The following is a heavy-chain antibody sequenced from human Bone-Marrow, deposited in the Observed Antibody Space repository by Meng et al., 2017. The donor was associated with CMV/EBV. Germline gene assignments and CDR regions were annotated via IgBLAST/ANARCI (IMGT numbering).Heavy chain of an antibody. CDR1: GFTFSDYY. V-gene: IGHV3-11*04. D-gene: IGHD2-2*02. CDR2: ISSSGSTI. J-gene: IGHJ6*02. Sequence: GESLKISCAASGFTFSDYYMSWIRQAPGKGLEWVSYISSSGSTIYYADSVKGRFTISRDNAKNSLYLQMNSLRAEDTAVYYCARDSGYCSSTSCYSYCYYGMDVWGQGTTVNVSS. CDR3: ARDSGYCSSTSCYSYCYYGMDV.